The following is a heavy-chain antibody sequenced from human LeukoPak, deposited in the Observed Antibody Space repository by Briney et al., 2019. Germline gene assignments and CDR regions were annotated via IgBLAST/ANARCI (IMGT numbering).Heavy chain of an antibody. Sequence: GASVKVSCKASGGTFSSYAISWVRQAPGQGLEWMGGIIPLFGTANYAPKFQGRVTITADESASTAYMELSSLRSEDTAVYYCAREPGGFPWFDPWGQGTLVTVSS. J-gene: IGHJ5*02. D-gene: IGHD2-8*02. CDR3: AREPGGFPWFDP. CDR1: GGTFSSYA. CDR2: IIPLFGTA. V-gene: IGHV1-69*01.